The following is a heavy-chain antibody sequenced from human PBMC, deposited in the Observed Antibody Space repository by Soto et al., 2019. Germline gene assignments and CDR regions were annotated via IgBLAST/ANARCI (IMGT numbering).Heavy chain of an antibody. V-gene: IGHV4-31*03. J-gene: IGHJ4*02. D-gene: IGHD2-2*01. CDR1: GGSISSGDYY. Sequence: QVQLQESGPGLVKPSQTLSLTCTVSGGSISSGDYYWTWIRQHPGKGLEWIGYIYYSGSTKHNPSLKSRITISVDTSKNQFYLKLNSVTAADTAVYYCARTKTSRTSFHVDYWGQGTKVTVSS. CDR3: ARTKTSRTSFHVDY. CDR2: IYYSGST.